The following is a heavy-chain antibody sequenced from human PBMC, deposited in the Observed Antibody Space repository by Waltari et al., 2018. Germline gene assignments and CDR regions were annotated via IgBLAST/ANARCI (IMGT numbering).Heavy chain of an antibody. Sequence: QVQLQQWGAGLLQPSETLSLTCAVYGGSFSGYYWSWIRQPPGKGLEWIGEINHSGSTNYNPSLKSRVTISVDTSKNQFSLKLSSVTAADTAVYYCARGGRWLRLAGNAFDIWGQGTMVTVSS. CDR3: ARGGRWLRLAGNAFDI. CDR1: GGSFSGYY. CDR2: INHSGST. J-gene: IGHJ3*02. V-gene: IGHV4-34*01. D-gene: IGHD5-12*01.